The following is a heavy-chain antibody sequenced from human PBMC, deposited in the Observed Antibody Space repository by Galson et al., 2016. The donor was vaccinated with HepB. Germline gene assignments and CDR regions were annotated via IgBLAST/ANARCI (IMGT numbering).Heavy chain of an antibody. V-gene: IGHV5-51*01. Sequence: QSGAEVKKPGESLKISCKASGYSFTSYWIGWVRQMPGKGLEWMGIIYPGDSDTRYSPSFQGQVTISADKSISTAYLQWSSLKASDTAIYYCARRDYAPYEDYGGDSDYEYFQHWGQGTLVTVSS. CDR3: ARRDYAPYEDYGGDSDYEYFQH. CDR1: GYSFTSYW. J-gene: IGHJ1*01. CDR2: IYPGDSDT. D-gene: IGHD4-23*01.